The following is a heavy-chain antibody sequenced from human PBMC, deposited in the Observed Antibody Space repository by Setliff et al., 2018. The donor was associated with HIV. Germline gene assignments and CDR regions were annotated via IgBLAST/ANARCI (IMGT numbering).Heavy chain of an antibody. D-gene: IGHD3-10*01. CDR3: ARPAPLLGTSPANNAFDI. CDR2: IIPIFGTA. Sequence: SVKVSCKASGGTFSNYAINWVRQAPGQGLEWMGGIIPIFGTANYAQKFQGRVTITTDESTGTAYMELSSPKDDDTAIYYCARPAPLLGTSPANNAFDIWGQGTTVTVSS. CDR1: GGTFSNYA. J-gene: IGHJ3*02. V-gene: IGHV1-69*05.